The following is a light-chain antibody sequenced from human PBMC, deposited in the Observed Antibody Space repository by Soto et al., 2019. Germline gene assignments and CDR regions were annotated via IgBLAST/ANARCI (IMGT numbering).Light chain of an antibody. CDR3: QQYNNWPLT. CDR1: QTVVTN. Sequence: VVLTQSPATLSVSPGERVTLSFRASQTVVTNLAWYQQKPGQAPRLLIYAASTRATGVPARFSGSGSGTEFTLTITTLQSEDVAVYCCQQYNNWPLTFGPGTRLEI. J-gene: IGKJ5*01. CDR2: AAS. V-gene: IGKV3D-15*01.